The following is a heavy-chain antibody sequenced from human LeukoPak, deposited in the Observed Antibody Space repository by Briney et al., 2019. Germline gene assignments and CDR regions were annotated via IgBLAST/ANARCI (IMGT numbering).Heavy chain of an antibody. D-gene: IGHD3-22*01. CDR1: GFTFSSYW. V-gene: IGHV3-74*01. J-gene: IGHJ6*02. Sequence: GGSLRLSCAASGFTFSSYWMHWVRQAPGKGLVWVSRINSDGSSTSYADSVKGRFTISRDNAKNTLYLQMNSLRAEDTAVYYCAREGAYYYDSSGHYYYYGMDVWGQGTTVTVSS. CDR3: AREGAYYYDSSGHYYYYGMDV. CDR2: INSDGSST.